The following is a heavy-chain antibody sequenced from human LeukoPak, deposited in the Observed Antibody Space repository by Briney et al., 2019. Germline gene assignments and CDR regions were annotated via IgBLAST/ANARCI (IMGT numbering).Heavy chain of an antibody. CDR2: IRYDGIHE. CDR3: AEDRQDYGAH. Sequence: PGGSLRLSRASSGFTFSSYGFHWVRQAPGKGLEWVAFIRYDGIHEFYADSVKGRFTISRDNSKDTLFLQMNSLRPEDAAVYYCAEDRQDYGAHWGQGALVTVSS. V-gene: IGHV3-30*02. CDR1: GFTFSSYG. J-gene: IGHJ4*02. D-gene: IGHD4/OR15-4a*01.